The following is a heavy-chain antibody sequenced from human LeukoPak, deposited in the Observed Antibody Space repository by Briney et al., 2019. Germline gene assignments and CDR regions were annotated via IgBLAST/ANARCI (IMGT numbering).Heavy chain of an antibody. J-gene: IGHJ4*02. V-gene: IGHV3-43*02. CDR3: AKDFYYGSGSVDY. CDR1: GSTFDDYA. D-gene: IGHD3-10*01. CDR2: ISEDGGKT. Sequence: GGSLRLSCAASGSTFDDYAMHWVRQAPGKGLEWVSLISEDGGKTHYADSVKGRFTISRDNTKNSLYLQMNSLRTEDTALYYCAKDFYYGSGSVDYWGQGTLVTVSS.